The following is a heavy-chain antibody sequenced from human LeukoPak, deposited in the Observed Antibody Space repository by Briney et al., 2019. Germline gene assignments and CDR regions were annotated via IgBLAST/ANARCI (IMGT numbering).Heavy chain of an antibody. Sequence: SETLSLTCTVSGGSISSSPCYWGWLRQSPGKGLEWFGTICSGGSTYYNPSLKSRATISVDTSKNQFSLKLSFLTAADTAVYYCARVGLELTDFDYWGQGTLVTVSS. J-gene: IGHJ4*02. CDR2: ICSGGST. CDR3: ARVGLELTDFDY. V-gene: IGHV4-39*07. D-gene: IGHD1-7*01. CDR1: GGSISSSPCY.